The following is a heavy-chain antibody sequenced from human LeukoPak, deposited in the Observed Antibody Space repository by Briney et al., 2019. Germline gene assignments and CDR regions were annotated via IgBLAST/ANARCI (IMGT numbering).Heavy chain of an antibody. CDR1: GYTFTSYY. CDR2: INPSGGST. CDR3: ARDLREYDSSGYYYDY. J-gene: IGHJ4*02. Sequence: GASVTVSCKASGYTFTSYYMHWVRQAPGQGLEWMGIINPSGGSTSYAQEFQGRVTMTRDTSTSTVYMELSSLRSEDTAVYYCARDLREYDSSGYYYDYWGQGTLVTVSS. V-gene: IGHV1-46*01. D-gene: IGHD3-22*01.